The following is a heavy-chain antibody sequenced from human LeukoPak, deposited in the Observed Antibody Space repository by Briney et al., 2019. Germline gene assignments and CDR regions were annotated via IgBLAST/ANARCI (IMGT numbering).Heavy chain of an antibody. V-gene: IGHV1-2*02. J-gene: IGHJ5*02. D-gene: IGHD4-23*01. Sequence: ASVKVSCKASGYPFTDHYMHWVRQAPGQGLEWIGWINPNTGGTIHAQTFQGRVTLTRDTSISTAYMELSSLTSDDTAVYYCARTAGGGNAGDWFDPWGQGTLVTVSS. CDR3: ARTAGGGNAGDWFDP. CDR1: GYPFTDHY. CDR2: INPNTGGT.